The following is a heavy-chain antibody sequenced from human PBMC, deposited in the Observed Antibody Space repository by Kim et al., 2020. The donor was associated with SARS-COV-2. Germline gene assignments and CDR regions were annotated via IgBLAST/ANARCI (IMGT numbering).Heavy chain of an antibody. J-gene: IGHJ6*02. D-gene: IGHD5-12*01. Sequence: SQTLSLTCAISGDSVSSNSAAWNWIRQSPSRGLEWLGRTYYRSKWYNDYAVSVKSRITINPDTSKNQFSLQLNSVTPGDTAVYYCARGLVATIFYYSYGMDGWCQGSTDTVSS. V-gene: IGHV6-1*01. CDR2: TYYRSKWYN. CDR3: ARGLVATIFYYSYGMDG. CDR1: GDSVSSNSAA.